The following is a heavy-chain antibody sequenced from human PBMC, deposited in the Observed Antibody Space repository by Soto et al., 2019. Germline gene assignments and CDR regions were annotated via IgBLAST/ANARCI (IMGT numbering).Heavy chain of an antibody. CDR1: GGSISSSSYY. Sequence: QLQLQESGPGLVKPSETLSLTCTVSGGSISSSSYYWGWIRQPPGKGLEWIGSIYYSGSTYYNPSLKSRVTISVDTSKNQFSLKLSSVTAADTAVYYCARRFLGYCSGGSCSNWFDPWGQGTLVTVSS. V-gene: IGHV4-39*01. CDR2: IYYSGST. J-gene: IGHJ5*02. CDR3: ARRFLGYCSGGSCSNWFDP. D-gene: IGHD2-15*01.